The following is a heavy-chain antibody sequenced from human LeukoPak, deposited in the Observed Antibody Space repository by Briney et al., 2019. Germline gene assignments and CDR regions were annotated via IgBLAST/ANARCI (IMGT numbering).Heavy chain of an antibody. V-gene: IGHV3-23*01. CDR1: GFFLTTHA. CDR2: ISVSGGGT. D-gene: IGHD3-10*01. CDR3: AKGPTYYYGSGTYYTGLDY. J-gene: IGHJ4*02. Sequence: GGSLRLSCEPSGFFLTTHALNWVRQAPGKGLEWVSTISVSGGGTYYADSVKGRFTISRDNSKNTLYLHLNSLRAEDTAVYYCAKGPTYYYGSGTYYTGLDYWGQGTLVTVSS.